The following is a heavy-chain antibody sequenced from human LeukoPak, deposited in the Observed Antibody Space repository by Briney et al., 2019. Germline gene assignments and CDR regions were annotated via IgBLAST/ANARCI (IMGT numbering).Heavy chain of an antibody. CDR3: ARVTESYGSGRRHNYYYYYMDV. CDR2: IYYSGST. CDR1: GGSISSSSYY. Sequence: TSETLSLTCTVSGGSISSSSYYWGWIRQPPGKGLEWIGSIYYSGSTYYNPSLKSRVTISVDTSKNQFSLKLSSVTAADTAVYYYARVTESYGSGRRHNYYYYYMDVWGKGTTVTISS. V-gene: IGHV4-39*07. J-gene: IGHJ6*03. D-gene: IGHD3-10*01.